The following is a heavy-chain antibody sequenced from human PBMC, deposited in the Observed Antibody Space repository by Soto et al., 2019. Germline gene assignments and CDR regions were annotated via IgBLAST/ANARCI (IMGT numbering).Heavy chain of an antibody. CDR2: ISGNGGST. D-gene: IGHD3-3*01. Sequence: PGGSLRLSCAASGFTFSSCAMGWVRQAPGKGLEWVSGISGNGGSTYYADSVKGRFTISRDTSKNTLYLQMDSLGAEDTAIYYCARDKRDLRFLEWSYYFDYWGQGTLVTVSS. J-gene: IGHJ4*02. V-gene: IGHV3-23*01. CDR3: ARDKRDLRFLEWSYYFDY. CDR1: GFTFSSCA.